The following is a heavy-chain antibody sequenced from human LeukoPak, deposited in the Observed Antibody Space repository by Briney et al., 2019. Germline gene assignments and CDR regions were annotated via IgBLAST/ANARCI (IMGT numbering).Heavy chain of an antibody. Sequence: GASVKVSCKASGYTFTGHYMHWVRQAPGQGLELMGWINPNSGGTNYAQKFQGRFTMTRDTSISTAYMELSRLRSDDTAVYYCAREGVDWNHSVYYFDYWGQGTLVTVSS. CDR3: AREGVDWNHSVYYFDY. CDR2: INPNSGGT. CDR1: GYTFTGHY. D-gene: IGHD1-1*01. J-gene: IGHJ4*02. V-gene: IGHV1-2*02.